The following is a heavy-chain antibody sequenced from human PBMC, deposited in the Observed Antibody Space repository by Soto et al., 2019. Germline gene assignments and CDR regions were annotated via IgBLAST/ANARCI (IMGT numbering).Heavy chain of an antibody. J-gene: IGHJ6*02. CDR2: INSGGST. V-gene: IGHV3-66*01. Sequence: EVQLVESGGTLVQPGGSLRLSCAASGFDASVNYMTWVRQAPGKGLEWVSAINSGGSTFYADSVKGRFTISRDNSKNTLYLQMTTLTAEDTAMYYCVTENYSSGMDVWGQGTAVTVSS. CDR3: VTENYSSGMDV. CDR1: GFDASVNY.